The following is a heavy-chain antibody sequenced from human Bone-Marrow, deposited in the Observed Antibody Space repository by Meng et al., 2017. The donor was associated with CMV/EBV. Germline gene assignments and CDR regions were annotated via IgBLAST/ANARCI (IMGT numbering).Heavy chain of an antibody. CDR2: ISAYNGNT. CDR3: ARSRTPPRPFDY. V-gene: IGHV1-18*01. Sequence: ASVKVSCKASGGTFSSYAISWVRQAPGQGLEWMGWISAYNGNTNYAQKLQGRVTMTTDTSTSTAYMELRSLRSDDTAVYYCARSRTPPRPFDYWGQGTLVTVSS. J-gene: IGHJ4*02. D-gene: IGHD6-6*01. CDR1: GGTFSSYA.